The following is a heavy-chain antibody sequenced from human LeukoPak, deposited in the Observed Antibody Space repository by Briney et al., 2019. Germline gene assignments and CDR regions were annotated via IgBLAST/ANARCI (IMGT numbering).Heavy chain of an antibody. J-gene: IGHJ4*02. Sequence: SETLSLTCTVSGGSISSYYWSWIRQPPGKGLEWIGYIYYSGSTNYNPSLKSRVTISVDTSKNQFSLKLSSVTAADTAVYYCARGSGWPYYFDYWGQGTLFTVSS. D-gene: IGHD6-19*01. CDR2: IYYSGST. CDR3: ARGSGWPYYFDY. V-gene: IGHV4-59*01. CDR1: GGSISSYY.